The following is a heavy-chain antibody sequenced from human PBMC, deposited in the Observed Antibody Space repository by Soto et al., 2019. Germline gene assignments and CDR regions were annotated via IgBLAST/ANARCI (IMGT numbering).Heavy chain of an antibody. CDR1: GGTFSSYA. CDR2: IIPIFGTA. Sequence: SVKVSCKASGGTFSSYAISWVRQAPGQGLEWMGGIIPIFGTANYAQKFQGRVTITADESTSTAYMELSSLRSVDTAVYYCAIDSGYCSSTSCYAEEPFDYWGQGTLVTVSS. CDR3: AIDSGYCSSTSCYAEEPFDY. D-gene: IGHD2-2*01. V-gene: IGHV1-69*13. J-gene: IGHJ4*02.